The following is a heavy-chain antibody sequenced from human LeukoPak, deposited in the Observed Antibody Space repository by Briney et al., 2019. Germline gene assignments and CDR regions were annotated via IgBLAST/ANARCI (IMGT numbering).Heavy chain of an antibody. CDR1: GGSINSDNYY. D-gene: IGHD3-10*01. V-gene: IGHV4-31*03. CDR3: ARGRITMVRGVILSYYFDY. CDR2: ILYSGST. J-gene: IGHJ4*02. Sequence: SQTLSLTCTVSGGSINSDNYYWSWIRQHPGKGLEWIGYILYSGSTYYNPSLRSRLTISLDTSKNQFSLKLSSVTAADTAVYYCARGRITMVRGVILSYYFDYWGQGTLVTVSS.